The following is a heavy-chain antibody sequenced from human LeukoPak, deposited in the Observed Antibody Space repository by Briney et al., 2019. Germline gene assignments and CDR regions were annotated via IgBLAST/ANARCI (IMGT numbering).Heavy chain of an antibody. CDR2: INHSGST. J-gene: IGHJ3*02. Sequence: SETLSLTCAVSGGSFSAYYWNWIRQPPGKGLEWIGEINHSGSTNYNPSLKSRVTISVDTSKNQFSLKMSSVTAADTAVYYCARPKRDSASYYDAFDIWGQGTMVTVSS. CDR1: GGSFSAYY. D-gene: IGHD3-22*01. CDR3: ARPKRDSASYYDAFDI. V-gene: IGHV4-34*01.